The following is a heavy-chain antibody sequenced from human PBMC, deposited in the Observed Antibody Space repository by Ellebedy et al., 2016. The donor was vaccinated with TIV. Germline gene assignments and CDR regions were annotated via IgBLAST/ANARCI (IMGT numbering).Heavy chain of an antibody. J-gene: IGHJ4*02. CDR1: GFTLSSYA. Sequence: GESLKISCAASGFTLSSYAMSWVRQAPGKGLEWVSAISGSGGSTYYADSVKGRFTISRDNSKNTLYLQMNSLRAEDTAVYYCAKFDNGDYWGQGTLVTVSS. CDR2: ISGSGGST. CDR3: AKFDNGDY. V-gene: IGHV3-23*01. D-gene: IGHD1-1*01.